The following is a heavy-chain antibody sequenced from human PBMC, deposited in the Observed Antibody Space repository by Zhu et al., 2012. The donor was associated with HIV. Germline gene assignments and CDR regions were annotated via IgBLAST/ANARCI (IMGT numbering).Heavy chain of an antibody. CDR2: IYYSGST. J-gene: IGHJ4*02. V-gene: IGHV4-59*11. Sequence: QVQLQESGPGLVKPSETLSLTCTVSGGSISSHYWSWIRQPPGKGLEWIGYIYYSGSTNYNPSLKSRVTISVDTSKNQFSLKLSSVTAADTAVYYCAGGWAQYYFDYWGQGTLVTVSS. CDR1: GGSISSHY. D-gene: IGHD6-19*01. CDR3: AGGWAQYYFDY.